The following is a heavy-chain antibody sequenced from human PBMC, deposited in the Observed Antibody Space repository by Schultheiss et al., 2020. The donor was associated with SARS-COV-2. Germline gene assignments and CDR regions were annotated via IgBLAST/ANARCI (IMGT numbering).Heavy chain of an antibody. V-gene: IGHV3-11*04. CDR2: ISSSGSTI. CDR1: GFTFSDYY. D-gene: IGHD3-3*01. CDR3: ARTEDYDFWSGYFARNYYYGMDV. Sequence: GGSLRLSCAASGFTFSDYYMSWIRQAPGKGLEWVSYISSSGSTIYYADSVKGRFTISRDNAKNSLYLQMNSLRAEDTAVYYCARTEDYDFWSGYFARNYYYGMDVWGQGTTVTVAS. J-gene: IGHJ6*02.